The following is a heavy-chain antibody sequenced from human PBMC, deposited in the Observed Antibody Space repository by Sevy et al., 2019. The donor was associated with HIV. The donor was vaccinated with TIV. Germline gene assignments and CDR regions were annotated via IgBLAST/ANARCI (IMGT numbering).Heavy chain of an antibody. J-gene: IGHJ4*02. D-gene: IGHD6-19*01. CDR3: AKGVSWLVLGGYFDY. Sequence: GGSLRLSCEASGFTFRSYAMSWVRQAPGKGLEWVSGIIGSGDNTYYEDSVKGRSTVSRDNSKNTRYVQMNSLRAEDTAVYYCAKGVSWLVLGGYFDYWGQGTPVTVSS. CDR2: IIGSGDNT. V-gene: IGHV3-23*01. CDR1: GFTFRSYA.